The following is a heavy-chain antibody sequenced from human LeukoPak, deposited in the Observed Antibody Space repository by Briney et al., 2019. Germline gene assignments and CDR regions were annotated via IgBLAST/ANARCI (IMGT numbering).Heavy chain of an antibody. V-gene: IGHV4-59*08. CDR2: IYYTGST. Sequence: SETLSLTCTVSGGSISNIYWSWIRQPPGKGLEWIGYIYYTGSTNYNPSLKSRVAMLIDTSKNHFSLTLTSVTAADTAVYYCARHLGAAGVLRFDPWGQGTLVTVSS. J-gene: IGHJ5*02. D-gene: IGHD3-3*01. CDR1: GGSISNIY. CDR3: ARHLGAAGVLRFDP.